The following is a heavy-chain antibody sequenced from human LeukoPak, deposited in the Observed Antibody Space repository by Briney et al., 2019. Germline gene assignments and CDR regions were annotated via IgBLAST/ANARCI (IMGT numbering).Heavy chain of an antibody. J-gene: IGHJ5*02. CDR1: GFTFSSYA. Sequence: HPGGSLRLSCAASGFTFSSYAMSWVRQAPGKGLEWVSAISGSGGSTYYADSVKGRFTISRGNSKNTLYLQMNSLRAEDTAVYYCAREEQWLARNWFDPWGQGTLVTVSS. CDR2: ISGSGGST. D-gene: IGHD6-19*01. CDR3: AREEQWLARNWFDP. V-gene: IGHV3-23*01.